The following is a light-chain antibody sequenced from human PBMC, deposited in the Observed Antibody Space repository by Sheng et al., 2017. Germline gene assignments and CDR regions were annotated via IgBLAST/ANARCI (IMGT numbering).Light chain of an antibody. CDR3: QQRTNWPLT. J-gene: IGKJ4*01. CDR1: QSVSRY. V-gene: IGKV3-11*01. Sequence: EIVLTQSPATLSLSPGERASQSVSRYLAWFQQKPGQAPRLLIYDASTRATGIPARFSGSGSGTDFTLTISSLEPEDFAVYYCQQRTNWPLTFGGGPRWRSN. CDR2: DAS.